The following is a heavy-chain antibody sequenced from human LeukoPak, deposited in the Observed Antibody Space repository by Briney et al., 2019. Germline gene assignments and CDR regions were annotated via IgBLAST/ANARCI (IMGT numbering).Heavy chain of an antibody. CDR1: RGSISGSIRSYY. D-gene: IGHD5-12*01. CDR2: ISSSGST. J-gene: IGHJ4*02. CDR3: ARIPLGYSGAYYFDY. V-gene: IGHV4-61*05. Sequence: PSETLSLTCTVSRGSISGSIRSYYWRWLRQPPGKGLEWIGYISSSGSTNDNPSLRSRVTISVDTSKNQFFLNLSSVSAADTAVYYCARIPLGYSGAYYFDYWGQGTLVTVSP.